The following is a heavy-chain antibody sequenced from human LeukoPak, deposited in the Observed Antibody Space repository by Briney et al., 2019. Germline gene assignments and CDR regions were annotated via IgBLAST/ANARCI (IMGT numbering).Heavy chain of an antibody. Sequence: GRSLRLSCAASGFTFSSYGMHWVRQTPGKGLEWVALISYDGSKTYYADSVKGRFTISRDNSKNSVYLQMNSLKAEDTAVYYCVKVWAQLGLQSLGYYPLDVWGQGTTVTVSS. D-gene: IGHD5-18*01. CDR3: VKVWAQLGLQSLGYYPLDV. V-gene: IGHV3-30*18. CDR1: GFTFSSYG. J-gene: IGHJ6*02. CDR2: ISYDGSKT.